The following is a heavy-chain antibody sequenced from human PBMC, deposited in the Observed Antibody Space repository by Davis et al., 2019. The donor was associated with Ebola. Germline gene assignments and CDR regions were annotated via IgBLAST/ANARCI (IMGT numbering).Heavy chain of an antibody. CDR3: ARYKWNFGGFDP. Sequence: SETLSLTCKVSGGSMESYYWTWIRQPPGKGLEWMGYIYDTGYTTYSPSLKSRVTLSVDTSKNQFPLKLNSVTAADTAVYYCARYKWNFGGFDPWGQGTLVIVSS. D-gene: IGHD1-20*01. CDR2: IYDTGYT. V-gene: IGHV4-59*01. J-gene: IGHJ5*02. CDR1: GGSMESYY.